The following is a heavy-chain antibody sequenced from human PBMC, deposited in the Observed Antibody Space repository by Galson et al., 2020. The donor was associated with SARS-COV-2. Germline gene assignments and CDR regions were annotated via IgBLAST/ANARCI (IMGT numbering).Heavy chain of an antibody. CDR3: AKRDAPYYYGSGSYLDAFDI. D-gene: IGHD3-10*01. V-gene: IGHV3-30*18. J-gene: IGHJ3*02. CDR1: GFTFSSYG. CDR2: ISYDGSNK. Sequence: GGSLRLSCAASGFTFSSYGMHWVRQAPGKGLEWVAVISYDGSNKYYADSVKGRFTISRDNSKNTLYLQMNSLRAEDTAVYYWAKRDAPYYYGSGSYLDAFDIWGQGTMVTVSS.